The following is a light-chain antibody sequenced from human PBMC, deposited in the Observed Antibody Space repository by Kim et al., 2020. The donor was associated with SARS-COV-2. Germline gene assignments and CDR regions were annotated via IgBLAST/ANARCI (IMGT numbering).Light chain of an antibody. CDR1: QDINIW. CDR2: AAS. CDR3: QQYVSYPNT. Sequence: ASVGERVTITCRASQDINIWLTWYQQRPGKAPKSLIYAASNLQTGVPGRFSGSGSGTEFTLTIRSLQPEDFATYYCQQYVSYPNTFGQGTRLEIK. J-gene: IGKJ5*01. V-gene: IGKV1D-16*01.